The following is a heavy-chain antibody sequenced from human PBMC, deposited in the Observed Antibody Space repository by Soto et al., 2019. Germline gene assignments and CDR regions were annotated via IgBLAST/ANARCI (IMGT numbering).Heavy chain of an antibody. J-gene: IGHJ4*02. CDR3: ATMGTPATGLYYFDY. V-gene: IGHV4-30-4*01. Sequence: QVQLQESGPGLVKPSQTLSLTCTVSGGSISSGNYYWSWIRQPPGKGLEWIGFISYSGSTYYNASLKSRVTISVDTAKNQFSLNLSVVTAADTAVYYCATMGTPATGLYYFDYWGQGTLVTVSS. D-gene: IGHD1-7*01. CDR1: GGSISSGNYY. CDR2: ISYSGST.